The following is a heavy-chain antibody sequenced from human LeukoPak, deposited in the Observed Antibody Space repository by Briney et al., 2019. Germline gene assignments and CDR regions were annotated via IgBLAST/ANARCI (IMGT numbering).Heavy chain of an antibody. CDR1: GFTVSYNY. V-gene: IGHV3-66*01. D-gene: IGHD1-26*01. CDR3: AKDLRSSADSKMGAADY. J-gene: IGHJ4*02. Sequence: GGSLRLSCAVSGFTVSYNYMSWVRPAPGKGLEWVSAIYRGGDTYYADSVKDRFIISRDNSKNTLYLQMNSLRAEDTAVYYCAKDLRSSADSKMGAADYWGQGTLVTVSS. CDR2: IYRGGDT.